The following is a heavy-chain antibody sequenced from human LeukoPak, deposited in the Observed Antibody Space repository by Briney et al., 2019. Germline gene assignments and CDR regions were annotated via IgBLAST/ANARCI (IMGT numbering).Heavy chain of an antibody. J-gene: IGHJ5*02. D-gene: IGHD2-2*02. CDR1: GYTFTSYY. V-gene: IGHV1-46*01. Sequence: GASVKVSCKASGYTFTSYYMHWVRQAPGQGLEWMGIINPSGGSTSYAQKFQGRVTMTRDTSISTAYMELRGLRSEDTAVYYCVRDGEGAAISVNYWFDPWGQGILVTVSS. CDR2: INPSGGST. CDR3: VRDGEGAAISVNYWFDP.